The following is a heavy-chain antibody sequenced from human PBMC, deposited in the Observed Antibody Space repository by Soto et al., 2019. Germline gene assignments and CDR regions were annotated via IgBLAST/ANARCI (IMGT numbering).Heavy chain of an antibody. J-gene: IGHJ6*02. CDR2: IYWNDDK. Sequence: ESGPTLVNPTQTLTLTCTFSGFSLSTSGVGVGWIRQPPGKALEWLALIYWNDDKRYSPSLKSRLTITKDTSKNQVVLTMTNMDPVDTATYYCAHREFPGCSSTSCSHDLYYGMDVWGQGTTVTVSS. CDR1: GFSLSTSGVG. CDR3: AHREFPGCSSTSCSHDLYYGMDV. V-gene: IGHV2-5*01. D-gene: IGHD2-2*01.